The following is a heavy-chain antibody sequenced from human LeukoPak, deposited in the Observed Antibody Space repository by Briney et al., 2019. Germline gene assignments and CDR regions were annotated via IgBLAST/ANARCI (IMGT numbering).Heavy chain of an antibody. CDR2: IKSKTDGGTT. CDR1: GFTFSNAW. Sequence: GGSLRLSCAASGFTFSNAWMSWVRQAPGKGLEWVGRIKSKTDGGTTDYAAPVKGRFTIPRDDSKNTLYLQMNSLKTEDTAVYYCTTGNVVVPAAIPYFDYWGQGTLVTVSS. J-gene: IGHJ4*02. D-gene: IGHD2-2*01. V-gene: IGHV3-15*01. CDR3: TTGNVVVPAAIPYFDY.